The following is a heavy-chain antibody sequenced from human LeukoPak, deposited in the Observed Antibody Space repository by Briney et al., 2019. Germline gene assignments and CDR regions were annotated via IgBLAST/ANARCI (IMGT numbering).Heavy chain of an antibody. J-gene: IGHJ3*02. CDR1: GYSISSGYY. CDR3: ARLKYQLLPDAFDI. V-gene: IGHV4-38-2*02. D-gene: IGHD2-2*01. CDR2: IYHSGST. Sequence: PSETLSLTCTVSGYSISSGYYWGWIRQPPGKGLEWIGSIYHSGSTYYNPSLKSRVTISVDRSKNQFSLKLSSVTAADTAVYYCARLKYQLLPDAFDIWGQGTMVTVSS.